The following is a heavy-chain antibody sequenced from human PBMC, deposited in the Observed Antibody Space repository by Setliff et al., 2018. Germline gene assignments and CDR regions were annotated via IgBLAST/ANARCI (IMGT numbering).Heavy chain of an antibody. J-gene: IGHJ4*02. V-gene: IGHV3-48*04. CDR3: ARVASAPYGSGSDYIRALDY. CDR2: ISRTYSTI. CDR1: GFTFSSYW. Sequence: GGSLRLSCAASGFTFSSYWMHWVRQAPGKGLEWVSYISRTYSTIYYADSVKGRFTISKDNAKNSLYLQMNSLRAEDTAVYYCARVASAPYGSGSDYIRALDYWGQGTLVTVSS. D-gene: IGHD3-10*01.